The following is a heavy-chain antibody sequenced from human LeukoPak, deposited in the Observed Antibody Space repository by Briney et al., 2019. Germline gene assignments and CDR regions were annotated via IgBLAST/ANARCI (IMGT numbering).Heavy chain of an antibody. CDR3: ARASRLGELSLGY. V-gene: IGHV4-31*03. Sequence: PSETLSLTCTVSGGSINNDVHYWSWIRHPPGKGLEWMGYIYYSGTTYYNPSLKSRVTISVGTSKNQFSLQLSSVTAADTAVYYCARASRLGELSLGYWGQGTLVTVSS. D-gene: IGHD3-16*02. CDR1: GGSINNDVHY. CDR2: IYYSGTT. J-gene: IGHJ4*02.